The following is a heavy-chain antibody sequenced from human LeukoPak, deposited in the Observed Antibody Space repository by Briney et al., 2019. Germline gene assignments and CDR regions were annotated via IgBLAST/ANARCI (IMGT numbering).Heavy chain of an antibody. J-gene: IGHJ4*02. D-gene: IGHD1-14*01. V-gene: IGHV3-21*04. CDR1: GFTFSNYA. CDR2: VSSSGRYI. CDR3: ARGNGNHRYYFDY. Sequence: GGSLRLSCAASGFTFSNYAMNWVRQATGKGLEWVSSVSSSGRYIYYADSMKGRFTISRDNARNSVSLQVNSLRDEDTAVYFRARGNGNHRYYFDYWGQGTLVTVSS.